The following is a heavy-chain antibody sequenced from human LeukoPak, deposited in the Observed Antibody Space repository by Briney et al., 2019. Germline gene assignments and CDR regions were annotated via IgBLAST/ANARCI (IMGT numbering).Heavy chain of an antibody. J-gene: IGHJ6*03. CDR2: DHYGGGA. V-gene: IGHV4-59*01. D-gene: IGHD3-16*01. CDR3: ASAPYYYYMAV. CDR1: GASMINTY. Sequence: SETLSLTCTVSGASMINTYWTWIRQSPGKGLEWIGFDHYGGGANYNPSLNSRVTISLDTTKNRVPLELRSVTEADTAVYYCASAPYYYYMAVWGNGTTVTVSS.